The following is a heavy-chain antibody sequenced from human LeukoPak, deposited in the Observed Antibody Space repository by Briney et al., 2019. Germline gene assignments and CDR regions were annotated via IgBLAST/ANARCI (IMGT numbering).Heavy chain of an antibody. V-gene: IGHV3-23*01. CDR2: ISGSGGST. Sequence: GGSLRLSCAASGFTFSSYAMSWVRQAPGKGLEWVSAISGSGGSTYYADSVKGRFTISRDNSKNTLYLQMNSLRAEDTAVYYCAKDPSYDSSGMMDYWGQGTPVTVSS. CDR3: AKDPSYDSSGMMDY. CDR1: GFTFSSYA. D-gene: IGHD3-22*01. J-gene: IGHJ4*02.